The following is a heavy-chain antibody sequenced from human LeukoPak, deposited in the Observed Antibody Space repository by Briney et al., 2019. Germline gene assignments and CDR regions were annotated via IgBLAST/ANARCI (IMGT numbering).Heavy chain of an antibody. D-gene: IGHD3-22*01. CDR2: ISDNSRYI. Sequence: GGSLRLSCAASGFTFSTYNMNWVRQAPGKGLEWVSSISDNSRYIYYAESVKGRFTISRDNAKNSLYLQMNSLRDEDTAVYYCARDGDDSSGYYSDYWGQGTLVTVSS. V-gene: IGHV3-21*04. CDR3: ARDGDDSSGYYSDY. J-gene: IGHJ4*02. CDR1: GFTFSTYN.